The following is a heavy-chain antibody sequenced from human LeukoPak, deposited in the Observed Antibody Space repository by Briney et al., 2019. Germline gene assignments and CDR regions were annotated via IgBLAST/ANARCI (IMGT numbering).Heavy chain of an antibody. CDR1: GFTFSSYA. D-gene: IGHD6-13*01. J-gene: IGHJ6*03. V-gene: IGHV3-23*01. Sequence: GGSLRLSCAASGFTFSSYAMSWVRQAPGKGLEWVSAISGSGGSTYYADSVKGRFTISRDSSKNTLYLQINSLRAEDTAVYYCAKSDPVGSSSWYSVHPYYMDVWGKGTTVTVSS. CDR3: AKSDPVGSSSWYSVHPYYMDV. CDR2: ISGSGGST.